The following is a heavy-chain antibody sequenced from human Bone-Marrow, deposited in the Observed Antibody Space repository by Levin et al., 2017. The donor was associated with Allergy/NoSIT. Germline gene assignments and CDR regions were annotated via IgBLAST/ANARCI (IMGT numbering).Heavy chain of an antibody. CDR3: ARDSGIAAAGPSNDY. V-gene: IGHV1-18*01. CDR2: ISAYNGNT. D-gene: IGHD6-13*01. J-gene: IGHJ4*02. CDR1: GYTFTSYG. Sequence: GESLKISCKASGYTFTSYGISWVRQAPGQGLEWMGWISAYNGNTNYAQKLQGRVTMTTDTSTSTAYMELRSLRSDDTAVYYCARDSGIAAAGPSNDYWGQGTLVTVSS.